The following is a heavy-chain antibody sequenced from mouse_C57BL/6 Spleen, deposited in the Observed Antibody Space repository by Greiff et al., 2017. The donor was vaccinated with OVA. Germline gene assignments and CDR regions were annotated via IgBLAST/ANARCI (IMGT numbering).Heavy chain of an antibody. CDR1: GFNIKDDY. V-gene: IGHV14-4*01. J-gene: IGHJ3*01. Sequence: VQLQQSGAELVRPGASVKLSCTASGFNIKDDYMHWVKQRPEQGLEWIGWIDTENGDTEYASKFQGKATITADTSSNTAYLQLSSLTSEDTAVYYCTKGYDGYYFYWGQGTLVTVSA. CDR2: IDTENGDT. CDR3: TKGYDGYYFY. D-gene: IGHD2-3*01.